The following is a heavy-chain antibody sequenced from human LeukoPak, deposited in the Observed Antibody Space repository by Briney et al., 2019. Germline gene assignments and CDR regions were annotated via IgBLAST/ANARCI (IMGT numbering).Heavy chain of an antibody. CDR1: GFTFSINS. J-gene: IGHJ4*02. Sequence: GGSLRLSCTVSGFTFSINSMSWVRQAPGKGLEWVSAISGSGGSTYYADSVKGRFTISRDNSKNTLYLQMNSLRAEDTAVYYCAKSGGWYYFDYWGQGTLVTVSS. CDR3: AKSGGWYYFDY. CDR2: ISGSGGST. V-gene: IGHV3-23*01. D-gene: IGHD6-19*01.